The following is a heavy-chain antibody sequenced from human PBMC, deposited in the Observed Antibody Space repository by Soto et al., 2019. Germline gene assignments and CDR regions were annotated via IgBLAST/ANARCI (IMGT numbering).Heavy chain of an antibody. V-gene: IGHV4-31*03. Sequence: SETLSLTCTVSGGSISSSSYYWSWIRQHPGKGLEWIGYIYYSGSTYYNPSLKSRVTLSVDTSKNQFSLKLSSVTAADTAVYYCARVPSGDDSTPFDYWGQGTLVTVSS. CDR1: GGSISSSSYY. CDR2: IYYSGST. J-gene: IGHJ4*02. D-gene: IGHD3-22*01. CDR3: ARVPSGDDSTPFDY.